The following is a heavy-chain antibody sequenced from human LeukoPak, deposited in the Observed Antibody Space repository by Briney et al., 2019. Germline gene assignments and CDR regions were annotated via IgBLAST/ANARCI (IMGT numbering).Heavy chain of an antibody. D-gene: IGHD5-12*01. CDR3: ARADIVATIFDY. V-gene: IGHV4-59*08. J-gene: IGHJ4*02. CDR1: GGSISSYY. CDR2: IYYSGST. Sequence: SETLSLTCTVAGGSISSYYWSWIRQPPGKGREWIGYIYYSGSTNYNPSLKSRVTISVDTSKNQFSLKLSSVTAADTAVYYCARADIVATIFDYWGQGTLVTVSS.